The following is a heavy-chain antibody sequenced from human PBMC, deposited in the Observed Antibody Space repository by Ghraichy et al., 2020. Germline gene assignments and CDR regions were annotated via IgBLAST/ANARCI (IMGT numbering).Heavy chain of an antibody. CDR2: ISSSGAYT. Sequence: LTCVGSGFTFNRYSITWVRQAPGKGLEWVSCISSSGAYTYYADSVKGRFTISRDNAQNSLSLQMNSLSAEDTAVYYCARDRRENYYGPGTYYYGMDVWGQGTTVTVSS. V-gene: IGHV3-21*01. CDR3: ARDRRENYYGPGTYYYGMDV. J-gene: IGHJ6*02. CDR1: GFTFNRYS. D-gene: IGHD3-10*01.